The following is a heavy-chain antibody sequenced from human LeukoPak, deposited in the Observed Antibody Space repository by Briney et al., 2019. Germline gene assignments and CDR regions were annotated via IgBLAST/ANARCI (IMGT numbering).Heavy chain of an antibody. CDR1: GFTFRSHA. Sequence: GGSLRLSCAASGFTFRSHAVYWVRQAPGKGLEWVSGISGSGGDTYYADSVEGRFTISRDNSKNMVYLQMNSLRAENTAVYYCARDRTATREGFDYWGQGTLVTVSS. J-gene: IGHJ4*02. CDR3: ARDRTATREGFDY. CDR2: ISGSGGDT. D-gene: IGHD2-15*01. V-gene: IGHV3-23*01.